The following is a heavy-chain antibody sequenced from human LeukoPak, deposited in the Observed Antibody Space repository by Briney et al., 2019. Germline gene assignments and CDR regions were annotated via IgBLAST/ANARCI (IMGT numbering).Heavy chain of an antibody. D-gene: IGHD6-19*01. Sequence: SETLSLTCTVSGGSISGFYWGWIRQPPGKGLEWIGFIYYSGSANYNPSLKSRVTMSVDMSKNQFSLKLSSVTAADTAFYYCARDRDGSGWFDYWGQGALVTVSS. V-gene: IGHV4-59*01. J-gene: IGHJ4*02. CDR2: IYYSGSA. CDR1: GGSISGFY. CDR3: ARDRDGSGWFDY.